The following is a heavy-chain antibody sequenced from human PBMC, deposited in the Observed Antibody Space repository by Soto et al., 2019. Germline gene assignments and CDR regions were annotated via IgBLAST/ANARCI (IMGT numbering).Heavy chain of an antibody. Sequence: EVQLVESGGGLVKPGGSLRLSCAASGFTFDSYNMNWVRQAPGKALEWVSSIGPSSNAIYYADSVKGRVTISRDNAKNSLYLPRNRLRCEVTAVYHCATGVTAACTIRYWGQGTLVTVSS. D-gene: IGHD6-13*01. V-gene: IGHV3-21*01. J-gene: IGHJ4*02. CDR2: IGPSSNAI. CDR1: GFTFDSYN. CDR3: ATGVTAACTIRY.